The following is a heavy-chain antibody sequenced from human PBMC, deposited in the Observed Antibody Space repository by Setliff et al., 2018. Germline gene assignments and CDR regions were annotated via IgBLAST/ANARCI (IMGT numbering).Heavy chain of an antibody. V-gene: IGHV4-4*02. CDR1: GDSISSGNW. CDR2: INHSGNT. J-gene: IGHJ6*03. Sequence: SETLSLTCAVSGDSISSGNWWSWVRQPPEKGPEWIGEINHSGNTNYNPSLKSRVTISVDKSTNQFPLKLNSVTAADTAVYYCVRIDYSDGRYSMDVWGKGTTVTVSS. D-gene: IGHD6-19*01. CDR3: VRIDYSDGRYSMDV.